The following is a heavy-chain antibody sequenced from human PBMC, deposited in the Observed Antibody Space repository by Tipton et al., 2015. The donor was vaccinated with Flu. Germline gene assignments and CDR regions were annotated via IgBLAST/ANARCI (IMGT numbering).Heavy chain of an antibody. Sequence: TLSLTCTVSGDSISSGSYYWNWIRQPAGKGLEWIGRIYTHVNTNYNPSLKSRVTIAVDTSKNHFSLKLSSVTVADTAVYFCARAPIGTYGSGSYYNIWGQGTLVTVSS. CDR1: GDSISSGSYY. CDR3: ARAPIGTYGSGSYYNI. J-gene: IGHJ4*02. CDR2: IYTHVNT. D-gene: IGHD3-10*01. V-gene: IGHV4-61*02.